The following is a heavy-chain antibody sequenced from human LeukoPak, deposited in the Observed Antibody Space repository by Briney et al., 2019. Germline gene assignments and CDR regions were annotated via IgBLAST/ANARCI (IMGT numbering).Heavy chain of an antibody. CDR1: GGSISSSNW. D-gene: IGHD3-10*01. Sequence: PETLSLTCAVFGGSISSSNWWSWVRQAPGKGLEWIGEISHNGNTNYNPSLKSRLTISVDKSKNQFSLKLSSVTAADTAVYYCARGGLNFGGNWGQGVLVTVSS. CDR3: ARGGLNFGGN. V-gene: IGHV4-4*03. CDR2: ISHNGNT. J-gene: IGHJ4*02.